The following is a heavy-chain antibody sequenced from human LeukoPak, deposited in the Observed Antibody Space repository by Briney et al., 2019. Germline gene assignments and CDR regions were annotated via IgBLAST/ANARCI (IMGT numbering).Heavy chain of an antibody. CDR1: GDSVSSNSAA. Sequence: SQTLSLTCAISGDSVSSNSAAWNWIRQSPSGGLEWLGRTYYRSKWYNDYAVSVKSRITINPDTSKNQFSLQLNSVTPEDTAVYYCATGYPQAPFSFDYWGQGTLVTVSS. CDR2: TYYRSKWYN. CDR3: ATGYPQAPFSFDY. D-gene: IGHD3-9*01. J-gene: IGHJ4*02. V-gene: IGHV6-1*01.